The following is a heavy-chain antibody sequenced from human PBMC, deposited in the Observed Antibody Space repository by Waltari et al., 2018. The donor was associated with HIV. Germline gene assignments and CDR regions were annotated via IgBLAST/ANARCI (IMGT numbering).Heavy chain of an antibody. CDR3: ASPSIRAGMDV. J-gene: IGHJ6*02. CDR1: GFTFSNFW. CDR2: IKQDGSEK. D-gene: IGHD2-2*02. V-gene: IGHV3-7*01. Sequence: EVQLVESGGGLVQPGGSLRLSCAASGFTFSNFWMSWVRQAPGKGLEWLANIKQDGSEKYYVDSVKGRFTISRDNAKNSLYLQMNSRRAEDTAVYYCASPSIRAGMDVWGQGTTVTVSS.